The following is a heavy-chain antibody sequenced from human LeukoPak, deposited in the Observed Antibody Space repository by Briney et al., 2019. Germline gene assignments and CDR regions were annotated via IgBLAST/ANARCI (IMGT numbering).Heavy chain of an antibody. D-gene: IGHD2-8*02. J-gene: IGHJ3*01. V-gene: IGHV1-2*02. CDR2: IGPNSGGK. Sequence: SSVSASCKASGYTFSDNHMYWIRQAPGPGLECMGWIGPNSGGKHYAQKFQSRITMTGDTSISTGYMALSSLRSDDTAVYYCARELVRNAFDVWGQGTMVTVSS. CDR3: ARELVRNAFDV. CDR1: GYTFSDNH.